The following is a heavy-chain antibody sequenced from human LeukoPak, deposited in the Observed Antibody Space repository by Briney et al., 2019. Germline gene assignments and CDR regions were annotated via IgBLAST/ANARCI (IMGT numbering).Heavy chain of an antibody. J-gene: IGHJ4*02. CDR2: ISSNGGST. Sequence: GGSLRLSCAASGFTFSSYAMHWVRQAPGKGLEYVSAISSNGGSTYYANSVKGRFTISRDNSKNTLYLQMNSLRAEDTAVYYCARTAPPVPDYDFWSGFTQFDYWGQGTLVTVSS. CDR1: GFTFSSYA. V-gene: IGHV3-64*01. CDR3: ARTAPPVPDYDFWSGFTQFDY. D-gene: IGHD3-3*01.